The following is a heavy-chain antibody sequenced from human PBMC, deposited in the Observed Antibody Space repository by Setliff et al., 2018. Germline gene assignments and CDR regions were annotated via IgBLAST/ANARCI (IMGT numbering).Heavy chain of an antibody. CDR2: ISGSGGST. Sequence: GGSLRLSCAASGFTFSSYAMSWVRQAPGKGLEWVSAISGSGGSTYYADSVKGRFTISRDNSKNTLYLQMNSLRAEDTAVYYCAKDEGSGYSSSWEDYYCMDVWGQGTTVTVSS. V-gene: IGHV3-23*01. J-gene: IGHJ6*02. CDR3: AKDEGSGYSSSWEDYYCMDV. D-gene: IGHD6-13*01. CDR1: GFTFSSYA.